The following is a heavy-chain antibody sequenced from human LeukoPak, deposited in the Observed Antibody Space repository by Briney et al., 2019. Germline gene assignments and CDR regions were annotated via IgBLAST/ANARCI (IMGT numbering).Heavy chain of an antibody. J-gene: IGHJ4*02. V-gene: IGHV1-69*05. CDR2: IIPIFGTA. Sequence: AASVKVSCKASGGTFSSYAISWVRQAPGQGLEWMGGIIPIFGTANYAQKFQGRVTMTRDTSISTAYMELSRLRSDDTAVYYCARVWEMAVAGSNFDYWGQGTLVTVSS. CDR3: ARVWEMAVAGSNFDY. CDR1: GGTFSSYA. D-gene: IGHD6-19*01.